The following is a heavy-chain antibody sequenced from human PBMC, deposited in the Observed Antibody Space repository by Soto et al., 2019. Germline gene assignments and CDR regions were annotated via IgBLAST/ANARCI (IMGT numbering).Heavy chain of an antibody. CDR1: GYTFSNYG. Sequence: QVPLVQSGAEVKKPGASVTVSCKTSGYTFSNYGINWVRQAPGQGLEWMGWISGYNGNTNYAQPVQGRVTMTTDTSTGTVYMELRSLKSDDTAIYYCSRFIMVGGWFDPNYYHGMDVWGQGTTVTVSS. V-gene: IGHV1-18*01. D-gene: IGHD6-19*01. J-gene: IGHJ6*02. CDR2: ISGYNGNT. CDR3: SRFIMVGGWFDPNYYHGMDV.